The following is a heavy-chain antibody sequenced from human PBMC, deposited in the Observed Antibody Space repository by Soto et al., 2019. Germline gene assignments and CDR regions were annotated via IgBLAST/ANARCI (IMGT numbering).Heavy chain of an antibody. CDR3: AKEGDYGDYAGENWFDS. D-gene: IGHD4-17*01. V-gene: IGHV3-74*01. CDR2: INSDGSHT. CDR1: GFTFFAYW. Sequence: EVQLVESGGGLVQPGGSLRLSCAASGFTFFAYWIHWVRQVPGKGLVWVSRINSDGSHTSYADSVRGRFTISRDNSKNTVYLQMNSLTAEDTAVYWGAKEGDYGDYAGENWFDSWGQGSLVTVSS. J-gene: IGHJ5*01.